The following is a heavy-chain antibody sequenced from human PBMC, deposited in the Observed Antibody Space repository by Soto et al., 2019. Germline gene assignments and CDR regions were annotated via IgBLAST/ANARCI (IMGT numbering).Heavy chain of an antibody. CDR2: IYCSGST. J-gene: IGHJ4*02. Sequence: ASETLSLTCTVSGGSISSGGYYWSWSRQHPGKGLEWIGYIYCSGSTYYNPSLKSRVTISVDTSKNQFSLKLSTVTAADTAVYYGARGSAPGTTVSTFFLDSWGQGTLVTVSS. CDR3: ARGSAPGTTVSTFFLDS. V-gene: IGHV4-31*03. D-gene: IGHD4-17*01. CDR1: GGSISSGGYY.